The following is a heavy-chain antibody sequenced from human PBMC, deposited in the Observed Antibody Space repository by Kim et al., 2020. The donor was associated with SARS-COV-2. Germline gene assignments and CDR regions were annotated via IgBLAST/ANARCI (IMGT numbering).Heavy chain of an antibody. D-gene: IGHD2-2*01. V-gene: IGHV1-18*01. J-gene: IGHJ4*02. Sequence: AEKLQGRVTITTDASTSTAYMEPRSLRSDDTAVYYCARAYPGGKGHSFDYWGQGTLVTVSS. CDR3: ARAYPGGKGHSFDY.